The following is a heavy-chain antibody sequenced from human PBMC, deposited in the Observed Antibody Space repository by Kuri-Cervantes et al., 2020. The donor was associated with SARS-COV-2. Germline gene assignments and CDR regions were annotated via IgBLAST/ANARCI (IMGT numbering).Heavy chain of an antibody. Sequence: SETLSLTCAVYGGSLSGYYWSWIRQPPGKGLEWIGEINDSGSTNYNPSLKSRVTISVDTSKNQFSLRLSSVTAADTAVYYCARDRIAVAGDWFDPWGQGTLVTVSS. D-gene: IGHD6-19*01. CDR3: ARDRIAVAGDWFDP. CDR2: INDSGST. J-gene: IGHJ5*02. CDR1: GGSLSGYY. V-gene: IGHV4-34*01.